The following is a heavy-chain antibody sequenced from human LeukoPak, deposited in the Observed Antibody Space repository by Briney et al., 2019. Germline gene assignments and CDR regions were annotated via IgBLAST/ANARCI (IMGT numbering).Heavy chain of an antibody. CDR2: IYPGDSDT. D-gene: IGHD4-17*01. CDR3: ARGTTVTPAMNWFDP. Sequence: SGESLKISCKGSGYSFTSYWIGWVRQMPGKGLEWMGIIYPGDSDTRYSPSFQGQVTISADKSISTAYLQWSSLKASDTAMYYCARGTTVTPAMNWFDPWGQGTLVTVSS. CDR1: GYSFTSYW. V-gene: IGHV5-51*01. J-gene: IGHJ5*02.